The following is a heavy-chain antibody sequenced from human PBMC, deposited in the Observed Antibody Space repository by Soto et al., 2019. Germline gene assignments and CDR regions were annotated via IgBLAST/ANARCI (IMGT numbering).Heavy chain of an antibody. J-gene: IGHJ5*02. V-gene: IGHV4-31*03. D-gene: IGHD1-26*01. Sequence: SETLSLTCTVSGGSIRSTGYYWSWIRQHPGKGLEWIGYIYHTGSTYHNPSLKSRANISVDTSKNQFYLKMSSVTAADTAVYFCARVATANWFDPWGQGTLVTVSS. CDR2: IYHTGST. CDR1: GGSIRSTGYY. CDR3: ARVATANWFDP.